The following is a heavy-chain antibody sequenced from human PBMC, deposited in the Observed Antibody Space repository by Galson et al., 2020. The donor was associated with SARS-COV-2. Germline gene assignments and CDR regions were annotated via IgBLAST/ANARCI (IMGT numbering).Heavy chain of an antibody. CDR2: INQVGSDK. J-gene: IGHJ4*02. V-gene: IGHV3-7*01. D-gene: IGHD6-19*01. Sequence: TGGSLRLSCAASGFTFSTYWMAWVRQAPGKGLQWVANINQVGSDKYYVGSLRGRFTISRDNAKNSLYLQINSLRAEDTALYYCARAGHTSGYDYWGQGALLAVAS. CDR3: ARAGHTSGYDY. CDR1: GFTFSTYW.